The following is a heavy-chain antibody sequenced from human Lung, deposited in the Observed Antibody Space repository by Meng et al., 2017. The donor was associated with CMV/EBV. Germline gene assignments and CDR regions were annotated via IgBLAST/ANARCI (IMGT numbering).Heavy chain of an antibody. CDR2: INSDGSST. CDR1: GFTFSSYW. J-gene: IGHJ4*02. V-gene: IGHV3-74*01. D-gene: IGHD3-22*01. Sequence: SCAASGFTFSSYWMHWVRQAPGKGLVWVSRINSDGSSTSYADSVKGRFTISRDNAKNTLYLQMNSLRAEDTAVYYCAGDHYYDSSGLDYWGQGTXVTCSS. CDR3: AGDHYYDSSGLDY.